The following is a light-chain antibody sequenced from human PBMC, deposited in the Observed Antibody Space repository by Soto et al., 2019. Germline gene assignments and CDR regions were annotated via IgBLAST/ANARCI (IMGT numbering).Light chain of an antibody. CDR3: QQYNSYSFT. Sequence: IQMTQSPSTLSASVGDRVTITCRASQSISSWLAWYQQKPGKAPKLLIYDASSLESGVPSRFSGSGSGTEFTLTISSLQPDDFATYYCQQYNSYSFTFGGGTKVDIK. CDR2: DAS. CDR1: QSISSW. J-gene: IGKJ4*01. V-gene: IGKV1-5*01.